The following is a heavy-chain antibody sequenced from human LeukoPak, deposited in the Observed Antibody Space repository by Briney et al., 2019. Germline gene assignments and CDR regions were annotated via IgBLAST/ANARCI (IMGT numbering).Heavy chain of an antibody. CDR2: ISSSSRTM. CDR1: GFTFSNNS. CDR3: AGRVGATWVDY. Sequence: PGGSLRLSCAASGFTFSNNSMIWVRQAPGEGLEWLSYISSSSRTMYYADSVKGRFTISRDNAKNSLYLKMNSLRAEDTAVYYCAGRVGATWVDYWGQGTLVTVSS. J-gene: IGHJ4*02. V-gene: IGHV3-48*04. D-gene: IGHD1-26*01.